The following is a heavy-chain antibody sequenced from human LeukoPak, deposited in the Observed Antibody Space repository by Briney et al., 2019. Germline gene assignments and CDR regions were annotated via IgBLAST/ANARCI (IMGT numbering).Heavy chain of an antibody. Sequence: SETLSLTCAVYAGSFSGYYWSWIRQPPGKGLEWIGEINDGGSTNYNPSLKSRVTISVDTSMNQFSLKLSSVTAADTAVYYCALSGYSGYDYRLDYWGQGTLVTVSS. CDR3: ALSGYSGYDYRLDY. V-gene: IGHV4-34*01. CDR1: AGSFSGYY. CDR2: INDGGST. J-gene: IGHJ4*02. D-gene: IGHD5-12*01.